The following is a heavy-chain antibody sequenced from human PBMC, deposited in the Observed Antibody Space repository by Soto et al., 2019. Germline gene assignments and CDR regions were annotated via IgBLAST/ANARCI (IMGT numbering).Heavy chain of an antibody. CDR3: VRAAGYSGNDYVYYYGMDV. CDR2: VWYDGGNK. Sequence: QVQLVESGGGVVQPGRSLRLSCAASGFTFRNYGMHWVRQAPAKGLEWVALVWYDGGNKNYVDSVKGRFTISRDNSKNQLYLQMNSLRDEDTAVYYCVRAAGYSGNDYVYYYGMDVWGQGTTVTVSS. J-gene: IGHJ6*02. V-gene: IGHV3-33*01. CDR1: GFTFRNYG. D-gene: IGHD5-12*01.